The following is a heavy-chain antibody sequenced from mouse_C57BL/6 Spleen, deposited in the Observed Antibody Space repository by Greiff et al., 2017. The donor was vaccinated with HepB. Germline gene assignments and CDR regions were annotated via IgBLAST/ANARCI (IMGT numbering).Heavy chain of an antibody. CDR1: GFTFSSYA. D-gene: IGHD1-1*01. Sequence: EVMLVESGGGLVKPGGSLKLSCAASGFTFSSYAMSWVRQTPEKRLEWVATISDGGSYTYYPDNVKGRFTISRDNAKNNLYLQMSHLKSEDTAMYYCARDHYYGSSYDYAMDYWGQGTSVTVSS. CDR3: ARDHYYGSSYDYAMDY. CDR2: ISDGGSYT. V-gene: IGHV5-4*01. J-gene: IGHJ4*01.